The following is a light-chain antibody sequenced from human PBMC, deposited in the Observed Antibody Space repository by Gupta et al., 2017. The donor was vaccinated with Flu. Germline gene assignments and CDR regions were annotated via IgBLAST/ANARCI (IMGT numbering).Light chain of an antibody. CDR1: SANIVSNT. V-gene: IGLV1-44*01. CDR2: CND. CDR3: AAWHDRRIGYV. Sequence: SANIVSNTVNCYQQVPGTAPQLLIYCNDDRPSGVPGRFSGSTSGASASLAISGLQSEDEASYFCAAWHDRRIGYVLGSGTKLTV. J-gene: IGLJ1*01.